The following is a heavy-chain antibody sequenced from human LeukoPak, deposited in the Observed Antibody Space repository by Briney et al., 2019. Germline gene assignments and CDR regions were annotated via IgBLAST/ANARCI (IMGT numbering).Heavy chain of an antibody. CDR1: GFTFDDYA. Sequence: GGSLRLSCAASGFTFDDYAMHWVRQAPGKGLEWVSGISWNSGSIGYADSVKGRFTISRDNAKNSLYLQMNSLRAEDTALYYCAKSRRVYSSSDFDYWGQGTLVTVSS. J-gene: IGHJ4*02. CDR3: AKSRRVYSSSDFDY. CDR2: ISWNSGSI. D-gene: IGHD6-13*01. V-gene: IGHV3-9*01.